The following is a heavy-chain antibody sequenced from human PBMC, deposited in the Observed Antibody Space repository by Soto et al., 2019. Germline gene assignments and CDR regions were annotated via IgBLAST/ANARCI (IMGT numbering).Heavy chain of an antibody. CDR1: GFNVMSYW. CDR3: ARDIGFDYVN. V-gene: IGHV3-7*01. Sequence: LRLSCAVSGFNVMSYWMSWVRQAPGKGLEWVASVKEDGSELYNLHSVRGRFSISRDSAGNALHLTMNYLSAEDTGVYFCARDIGFDYVNWGQGIPVTVSS. D-gene: IGHD3-16*01. J-gene: IGHJ4*02. CDR2: VKEDGSEL.